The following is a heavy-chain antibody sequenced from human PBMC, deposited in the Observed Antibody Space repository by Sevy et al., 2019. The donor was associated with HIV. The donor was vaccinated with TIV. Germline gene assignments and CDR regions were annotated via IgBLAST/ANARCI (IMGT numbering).Heavy chain of an antibody. Sequence: GGSLRLSCEASGFTFSTYGMHWVRQAPGKGLEWVATIWYDGSNKYYADSVKGRFSISRDNSKNTLYVQMNSLRAEDTAVYYCARDPRPYYDFWSGYQNWFDPWGQGTLVTVSS. CDR3: ARDPRPYYDFWSGYQNWFDP. J-gene: IGHJ5*02. V-gene: IGHV3-33*01. CDR1: GFTFSTYG. CDR2: IWYDGSNK. D-gene: IGHD3-3*01.